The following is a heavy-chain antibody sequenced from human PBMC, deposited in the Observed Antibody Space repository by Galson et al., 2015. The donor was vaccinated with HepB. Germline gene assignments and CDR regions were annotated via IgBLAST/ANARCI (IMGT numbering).Heavy chain of an antibody. CDR1: GGPLSSNNW. J-gene: IGHJ4*02. V-gene: IGHV4-4*02. CDR2: VYHGGST. Sequence: LSLTCAVSGGPLSSNNWWSWVRQSPGRGLEWIGEVYHGGSTNYNPSLTSRVTILVDKSRSQFSLSLSSVTAADTALYYCTRRSGGFDYWGQGILVTVSS. CDR3: TRRSGGFDY. D-gene: IGHD3-16*01.